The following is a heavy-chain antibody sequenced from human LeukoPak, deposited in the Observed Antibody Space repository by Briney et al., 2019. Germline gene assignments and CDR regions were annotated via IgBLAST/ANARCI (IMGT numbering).Heavy chain of an antibody. D-gene: IGHD3-22*01. V-gene: IGHV3-23*01. CDR1: GFTFSSYA. Sequence: GGSLRLSCAASGFTFSSYAMSWVRQAPGKGLEWVSAISGSGGSTYYADSVKGRFTISRDNSKNTLYLQMNSLRAEDTAVYYCAAAGHSSGRQGYWGQGTLVTVSS. CDR2: ISGSGGST. CDR3: AAAGHSSGRQGY. J-gene: IGHJ4*02.